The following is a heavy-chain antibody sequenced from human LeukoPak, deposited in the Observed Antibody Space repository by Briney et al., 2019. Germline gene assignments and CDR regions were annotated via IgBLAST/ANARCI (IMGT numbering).Heavy chain of an antibody. D-gene: IGHD3-10*01. CDR2: INPNSGDT. CDR1: GYTFTDYY. V-gene: IGHV1-2*02. CDR3: ARAFYGSRGY. J-gene: IGHJ4*02. Sequence: ASVKVSCKASGYTFTDYYMHWVRQTPGQGLEWMGWINPNSGDTNYAQKFQGRVTMTRDTSISTAYMELSRLRSDDTAIYYCARAFYGSRGYWGQGTLVTVSS.